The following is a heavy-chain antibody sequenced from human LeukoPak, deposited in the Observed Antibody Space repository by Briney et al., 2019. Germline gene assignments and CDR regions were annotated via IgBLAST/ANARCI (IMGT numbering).Heavy chain of an antibody. CDR2: IYYSGST. D-gene: IGHD3-22*01. J-gene: IGHJ4*02. CDR3: ARDGWDYDSNGYYLTSRYFDY. V-gene: IGHV4-59*01. Sequence: SETLSLTCTVSGGSISSYYWSWIRQPPGKGLEWIGYIYYSGSTNYNPSLKSRVTISVDTSKNQFSLKLSSVTAADTAVYYCARDGWDYDSNGYYLTSRYFDYWGQGTLVTVSS. CDR1: GGSISSYY.